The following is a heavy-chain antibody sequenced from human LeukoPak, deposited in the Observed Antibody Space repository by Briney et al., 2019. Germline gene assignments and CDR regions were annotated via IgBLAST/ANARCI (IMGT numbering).Heavy chain of an antibody. CDR2: ISYDGSNK. Sequence: GGSLRLSCAASGSTFSSYAMHWVRQAPGKGLEWVAVISYDGSNKYYADSVKGRFTISRDNSKNTLYLQMNSLRAEDTAVYYCARPHYDYVWGSYRPFDYWGQGTLVTVSS. CDR1: GSTFSSYA. J-gene: IGHJ4*02. V-gene: IGHV3-30*04. D-gene: IGHD3-16*02. CDR3: ARPHYDYVWGSYRPFDY.